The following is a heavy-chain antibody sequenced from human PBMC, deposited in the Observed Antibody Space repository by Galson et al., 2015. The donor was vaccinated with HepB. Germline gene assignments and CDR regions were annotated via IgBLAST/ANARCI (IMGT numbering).Heavy chain of an antibody. CDR3: ARGSGGWYSAS. D-gene: IGHD6-19*01. CDR2: ISSSGTTI. J-gene: IGHJ4*02. Sequence: SLRLSCAASGFTFSIHYMYWIRQSPGKGLEWVAYISSSGTTISYADSVKGRFTISRDNAKNSLSLQMSSLTVEDTAVYYCARGSGGWYSASWGQGTLVTVSS. V-gene: IGHV3-11*01. CDR1: GFTFSIHY.